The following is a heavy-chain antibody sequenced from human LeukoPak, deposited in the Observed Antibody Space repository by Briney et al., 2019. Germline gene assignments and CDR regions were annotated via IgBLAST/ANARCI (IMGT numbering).Heavy chain of an antibody. V-gene: IGHV3-23*01. CDR3: AQDGAWLRFDS. CDR2: IGGLGDRI. D-gene: IGHD5-12*01. CDR1: GFTFSNYG. J-gene: IGHJ4*02. Sequence: GGTLRLSCAASGFTFSNYGMNWVRQAPGKGLEWVSGIGGLGDRIYYADSVRGRFTISRDNSKNTLYLYMNSLRDEDTAIYYCAQDGAWLRFDSWGQGTLVTVSS.